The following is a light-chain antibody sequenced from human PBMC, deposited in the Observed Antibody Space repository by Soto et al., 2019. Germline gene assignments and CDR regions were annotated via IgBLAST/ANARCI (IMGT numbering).Light chain of an antibody. Sequence: EIVMTQSPATLSVSPGERATLSCRASHSVSSNLAWYQQKPGQAPRLRIYGASTRATGIPARFSGSGSGTEFTLTIRSLQSEDFAVYCCQQYNNCPRTFGQGTKVEIK. J-gene: IGKJ1*01. CDR1: HSVSSN. CDR3: QQYNNCPRT. V-gene: IGKV3-15*01. CDR2: GAS.